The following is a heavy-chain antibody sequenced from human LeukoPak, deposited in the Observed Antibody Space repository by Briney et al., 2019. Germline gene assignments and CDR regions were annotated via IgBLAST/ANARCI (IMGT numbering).Heavy chain of an antibody. V-gene: IGHV4-61*02. CDR1: GGSISSGSYY. J-gene: IGHJ5*02. Sequence: SETLCLTCTVSGGSISSGSYYWSWIRQPAGKGLEWIGRIYTSGSTNYNPSLKSRVTISVDTSKNQFSLKLSSVTAADTAVYYCARVAAAGSGWFDPWGQGTLVTVSS. CDR2: IYTSGST. D-gene: IGHD6-13*01. CDR3: ARVAAAGSGWFDP.